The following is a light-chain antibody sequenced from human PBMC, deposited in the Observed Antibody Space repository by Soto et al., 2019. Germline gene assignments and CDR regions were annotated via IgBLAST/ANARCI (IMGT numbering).Light chain of an antibody. CDR1: QSVSSY. V-gene: IGKV3-15*01. CDR3: QQYNIWPPLYT. J-gene: IGKJ2*01. CDR2: GAS. Sequence: EIVLTQSPATLSLSPGERATLSCRASQSVSSYLAWYQQKPGQAPRLLIYGASTRATDIPVRFSGSGSGTEFTLTISSLQSEDFAVYYCQQYNIWPPLYTFGQGTKL.